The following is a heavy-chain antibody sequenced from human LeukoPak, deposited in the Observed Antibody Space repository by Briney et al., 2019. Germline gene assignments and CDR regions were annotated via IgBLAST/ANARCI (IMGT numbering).Heavy chain of an antibody. Sequence: GGSLRLSCAASGFTFSSYEMNWVRQAPGKGLEWVSSISRSATTIYYADSVKGRFTISRDNAKNSLYLQMNSLRAEDTAVYFCARVGALSSSWLLYWGLGTLVTVSS. CDR3: ARVGALSSSWLLY. V-gene: IGHV3-48*03. CDR2: ISRSATTI. D-gene: IGHD6-13*01. CDR1: GFTFSSYE. J-gene: IGHJ4*02.